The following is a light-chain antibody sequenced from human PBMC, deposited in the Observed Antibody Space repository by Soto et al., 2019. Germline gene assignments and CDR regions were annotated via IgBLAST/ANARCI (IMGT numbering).Light chain of an antibody. CDR3: GSFTTSRIWV. CDR2: DNY. CDR1: SSNIGRHA. J-gene: IGLJ3*02. Sequence: QSVLTQPPSASATPGQRVTISCSGTSSNIGRHAVNWYQQLPGTAPRLLIYDNYQRPSGVSNRFSGSKSGNTASLTISGLQVEDEADYICGSFTTSRIWVFGGGTKLTVL. V-gene: IGLV1-44*01.